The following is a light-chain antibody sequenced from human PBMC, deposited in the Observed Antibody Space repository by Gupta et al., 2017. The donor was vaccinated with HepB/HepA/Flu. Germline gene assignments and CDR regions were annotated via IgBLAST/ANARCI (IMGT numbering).Light chain of an antibody. J-gene: IGLJ3*02. CDR1: SRDVGGYNF. CDR3: TSYTSSSTWV. CDR2: DVG. Sequence: QSALTQPTSLSGTPGQSITILCTGTSRDVGGYNFVSWYQQHPGKAPKLMIYDVGNRPSGVSNRFSGSKSGNTASLTISGLQAGDEGDYYCTSYTSSSTWVFGGGTKLTVL. V-gene: IGLV2-14*01.